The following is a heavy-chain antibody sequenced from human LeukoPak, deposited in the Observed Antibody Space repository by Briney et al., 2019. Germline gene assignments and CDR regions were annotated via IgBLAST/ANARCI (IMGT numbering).Heavy chain of an antibody. D-gene: IGHD2-2*01. CDR3: AKEGNCSSTSCYWGYYYYYYGMDV. J-gene: IGHJ6*02. CDR2: ISYDGSNK. Sequence: PGRSLRLSCAASGFTFSSYGMHWVRQAPGKGLEWVAVISYDGSNKYYADSVKGRFTISRDNSKNTLYLQMNSLRAEDTAVYYCAKEGNCSSTSCYWGYYYYYYGMDVWGQGTTVTVSS. V-gene: IGHV3-30*18. CDR1: GFTFSSYG.